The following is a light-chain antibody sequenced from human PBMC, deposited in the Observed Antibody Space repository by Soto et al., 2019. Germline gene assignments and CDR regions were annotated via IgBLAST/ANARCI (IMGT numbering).Light chain of an antibody. CDR1: SSNIGAGYD. J-gene: IGLJ2*01. Sequence: QPVFTQPPSVSGAPGQRVTISCTGSSSNIGAGYDVHWYQQLPGTAPKLLIYGNSNRPSGVPDRFSGSKSGTSASLAITGLQAEDEADYYCQSYDSSLSGVVFGGGTKVTVL. CDR2: GNS. CDR3: QSYDSSLSGVV. V-gene: IGLV1-40*01.